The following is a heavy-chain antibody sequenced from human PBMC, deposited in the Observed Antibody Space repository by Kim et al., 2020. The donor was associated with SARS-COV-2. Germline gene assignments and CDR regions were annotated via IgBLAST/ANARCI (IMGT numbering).Heavy chain of an antibody. V-gene: IGHV3-30*04. CDR1: GFTFSSYA. J-gene: IGHJ6*02. CDR3: ARAGDTVTSEGASYYYGMDG. CDR2: ISYDGSNK. D-gene: IGHD4-17*01. Sequence: GGSLRLSCAASGFTFSSYAMHWVRQAPGKGLEWVAVISYDGSNKYYADSVKGRFTISRDNSKNTLYLQMNSLRAEDTAVYYCARAGDTVTSEGASYYYGMDGWGRGTTVTVSS.